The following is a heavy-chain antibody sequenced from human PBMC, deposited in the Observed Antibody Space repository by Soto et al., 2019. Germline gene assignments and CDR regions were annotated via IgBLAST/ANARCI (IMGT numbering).Heavy chain of an antibody. J-gene: IGHJ4*02. CDR2: ISSSSSYI. CDR3: ARRGFGEGYFDY. Sequence: EVQLVESGGGLVKPGGSLRLSCAASGFTFSSYSMNWVRQAPGKGLEWVSSISSSSSYIYYADSVKGRFTISRDNAKNSLYLQMNSLRAEDTAVYYCARRGFGEGYFDYWGQGTLLTVSS. D-gene: IGHD3-10*01. CDR1: GFTFSSYS. V-gene: IGHV3-21*01.